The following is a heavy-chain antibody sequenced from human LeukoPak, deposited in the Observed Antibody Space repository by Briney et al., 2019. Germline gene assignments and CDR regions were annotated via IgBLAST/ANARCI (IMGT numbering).Heavy chain of an antibody. D-gene: IGHD5-18*01. CDR3: ASGYSYGIDAFDI. CDR1: GGSISSSSYY. Sequence: PSETLSLTCTVSGGSISSSSYYWGWIRQPPGKGLEWIGSIYYSGSTNYNPSLKSRVTISVDTSKNQFSLKLSSVTAADTAVYYCASGYSYGIDAFDIWGQGTKVTVSS. CDR2: IYYSGST. V-gene: IGHV4-39*07. J-gene: IGHJ3*02.